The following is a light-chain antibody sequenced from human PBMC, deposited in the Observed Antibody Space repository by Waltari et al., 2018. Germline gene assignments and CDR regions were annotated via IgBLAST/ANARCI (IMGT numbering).Light chain of an antibody. CDR3: QQRSNWGGT. CDR2: DAF. Sequence: EIVLTQSPATLSSSPGERATLSCRASQSVSSYLAWYQQKPGQAPRLLIYDAFNRATRIPGKSSGSRSGTDFTLTISSQEPEDFAVYYCQQRSNWGGTFGPGTKVDIK. CDR1: QSVSSY. V-gene: IGKV3-11*01. J-gene: IGKJ3*01.